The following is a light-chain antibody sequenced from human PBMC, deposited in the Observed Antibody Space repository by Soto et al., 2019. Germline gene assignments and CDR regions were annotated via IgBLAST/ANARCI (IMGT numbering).Light chain of an antibody. CDR1: QNINIW. V-gene: IGKV1-5*03. CDR2: KAS. CDR3: QQYNGLPTWT. Sequence: DLQMTQSSSTLSASVGDRVTITCRASQNINIWLAWYQQKPGKAPKLLIYKASTLESGVPSRFSGSGSGTEFTLTISSLQPDDSATYYCQQYNGLPTWTFGQGTKVEMK. J-gene: IGKJ1*01.